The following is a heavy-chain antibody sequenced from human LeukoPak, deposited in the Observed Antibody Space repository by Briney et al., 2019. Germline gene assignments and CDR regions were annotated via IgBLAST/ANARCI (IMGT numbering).Heavy chain of an antibody. D-gene: IGHD3-16*01. Sequence: PGGSLRLSCAASGFAFDSFAMTWVRQAPGKGLEWVSVIYSGGSTYYADSVKGRFTISRDNSKNTLYLQMNSLRAEDTAVYYCARGLGIPDAFDIWGQGTMVTVSS. CDR1: GFAFDSFA. CDR3: ARGLGIPDAFDI. V-gene: IGHV3-53*01. CDR2: IYSGGST. J-gene: IGHJ3*02.